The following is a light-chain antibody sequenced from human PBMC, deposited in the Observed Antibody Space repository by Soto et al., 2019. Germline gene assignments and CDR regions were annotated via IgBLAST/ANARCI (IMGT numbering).Light chain of an antibody. CDR1: QDILSH. CDR2: AAS. V-gene: IGKV1-39*01. J-gene: IGKJ1*01. Sequence: DIQMTQSPSSLSASVGDTVTITCRASQDILSHLNWYQQRPGRAPYLLMFAASSLPSGVPSRFSASGFGTDFTLTIMNQQPEDTATYYCQQSDTTPWKFGQGTRVEI. CDR3: QQSDTTPWK.